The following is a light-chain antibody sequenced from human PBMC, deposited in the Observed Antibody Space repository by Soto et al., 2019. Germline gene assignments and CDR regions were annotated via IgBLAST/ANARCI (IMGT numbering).Light chain of an antibody. V-gene: IGKV3-20*01. J-gene: IGKJ1*01. CDR1: QSVDYNN. CDR2: HAS. CDR3: QQHGNSPGT. Sequence: EIVLTQSPGTLSLSPGERATLSCRASQSVDYNNLAWYQQKPGQAPRLVISHASRRATGIPDRFSGSGSGTDFTLTISRLEPEDFAVYHCQQHGNSPGTFGQGTRVEI.